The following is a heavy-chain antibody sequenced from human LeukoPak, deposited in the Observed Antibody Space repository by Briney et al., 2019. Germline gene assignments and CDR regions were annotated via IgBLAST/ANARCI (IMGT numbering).Heavy chain of an antibody. D-gene: IGHD3-16*02. Sequence: GSLRLSCAASGFTVSSNYMSWVRQGPGKGLEWVALIYNDGGTHYTDSVKGRFTISRDTSRNTLFLQMNSLRVEDSAMYYCVKRLTLGDLSIKGAFALWGQGTMVTVAS. CDR2: IYNDGGT. CDR3: VKRLTLGDLSIKGAFAL. J-gene: IGHJ3*01. CDR1: GFTVSSNY. V-gene: IGHV3-53*01.